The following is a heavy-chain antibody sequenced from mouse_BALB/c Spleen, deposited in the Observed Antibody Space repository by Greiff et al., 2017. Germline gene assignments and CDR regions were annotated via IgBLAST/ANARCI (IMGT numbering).Heavy chain of an antibody. CDR1: GFTFSDYY. V-gene: IGHV5-4*02. D-gene: IGHD1-1*01. CDR2: ISDGGSYT. Sequence: DVKLMESGGGLVKPGGSLKLSCAASGFTFSDYYMYWVRQTPEKRLEWVATISDGGSYTYYPDSVKGRFTISRDNAKNNLYLQMSSLKSEDTAMYYCARPYYYGSSYSWFAYWGQGTLVTVSA. CDR3: ARPYYYGSSYSWFAY. J-gene: IGHJ3*01.